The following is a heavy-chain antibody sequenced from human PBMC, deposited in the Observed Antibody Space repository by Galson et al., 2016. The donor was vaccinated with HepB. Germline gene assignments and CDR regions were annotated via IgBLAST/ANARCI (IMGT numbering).Heavy chain of an antibody. CDR2: ISGSGGST. J-gene: IGHJ4*02. CDR1: GFTFSSYA. CDR3: AKGYGIFDC. Sequence: SLRLSCAASGFTFSSYAMTWVRQAPGKGLEWVSGISGSGGSTYYADSVKGRFTISRDNSKNTLYLQMNILRAEDTAVFYCAKGYGIFDCWGQGTLVTVSS. V-gene: IGHV3-23*01. D-gene: IGHD1-1*01.